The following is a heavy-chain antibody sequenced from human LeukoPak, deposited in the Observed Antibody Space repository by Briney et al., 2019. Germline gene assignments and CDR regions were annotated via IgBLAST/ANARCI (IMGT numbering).Heavy chain of an antibody. J-gene: IGHJ6*02. CDR2: FDPEDGET. Sequence: GASVKVSCTVSGYTLTELSMHWVRQAPGKGLEWMGGFDPEDGETIYAQKFQGRVTMTEDTSTDTAYMELSSLRSEDTAVYYCATAGYDFWSGYSLTYYYYYGMDVWGQGTTVTVSS. D-gene: IGHD3-3*01. CDR3: ATAGYDFWSGYSLTYYYYYGMDV. V-gene: IGHV1-24*01. CDR1: GYTLTELS.